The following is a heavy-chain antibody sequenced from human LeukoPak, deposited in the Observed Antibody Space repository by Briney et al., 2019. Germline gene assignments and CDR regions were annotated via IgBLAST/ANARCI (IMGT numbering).Heavy chain of an antibody. Sequence: SETLSLTCTVSGGSISSYYWSWIRQPPGKGLEWIGYIYYSGSTNYNPSLKSRVTISVDTSKNQFSLKLSSVTAADTAVYYCARDPSPFYSGSYLGFDPWGQGTLVTVSS. CDR1: GGSISSYY. CDR3: ARDPSPFYSGSYLGFDP. J-gene: IGHJ5*02. V-gene: IGHV4-59*01. D-gene: IGHD1-26*01. CDR2: IYYSGST.